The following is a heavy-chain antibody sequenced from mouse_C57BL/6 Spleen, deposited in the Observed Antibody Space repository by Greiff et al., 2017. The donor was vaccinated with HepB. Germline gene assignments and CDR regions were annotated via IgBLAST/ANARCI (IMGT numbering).Heavy chain of an antibody. Sequence: QVQLQQPGAELVRPGTSVKLSCKASGYTFTSYWMHWVKQRPGQGLEWIGVIDPSDSYTNYNQKFKGKATLTVDTSSSTASMQLSSLTSEDSAVYYCARRALDAMDYWGQGTSVTFSS. J-gene: IGHJ4*01. CDR3: ARRALDAMDY. CDR2: IDPSDSYT. CDR1: GYTFTSYW. V-gene: IGHV1-59*01.